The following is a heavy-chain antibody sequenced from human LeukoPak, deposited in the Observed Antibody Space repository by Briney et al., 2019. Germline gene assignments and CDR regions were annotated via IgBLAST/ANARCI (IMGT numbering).Heavy chain of an antibody. CDR3: AKDPTFYYDSSADY. D-gene: IGHD3-22*01. CDR1: GFTFSSYA. Sequence: GGSLRLSCAASGFTFSSYAMSWVRQAPGKGLEWVSAISGSGGSTYYADSVKGRFTISRDNSKNTLYLQMNSLRAEDTAVYYCAKDPTFYYDSSADYWGQGTLVTVSS. V-gene: IGHV3-23*01. CDR2: ISGSGGST. J-gene: IGHJ4*02.